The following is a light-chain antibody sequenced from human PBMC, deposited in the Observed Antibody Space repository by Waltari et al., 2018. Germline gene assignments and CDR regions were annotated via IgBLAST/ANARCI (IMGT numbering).Light chain of an antibody. CDR3: QVWHNNRDTPW. CDR2: DDT. CDR1: KIGGNS. V-gene: IGLV3-21*02. Sequence: YALTQPPSVSVVPGQTARMICGGAKIGGNSVHWYQQKPGQAPVLVFFDDTNRPSGIPDRISGSKSGTTATLTISRGETGDEAAYFCQVWHNNRDTPWFGGGTKLTVL. J-gene: IGLJ3*02.